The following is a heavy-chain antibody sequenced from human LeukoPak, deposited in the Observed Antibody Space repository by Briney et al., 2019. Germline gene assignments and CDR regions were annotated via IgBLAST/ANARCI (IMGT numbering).Heavy chain of an antibody. CDR3: ARAGYYDSSGYYGNDAFDI. CDR1: GFTFSNYT. V-gene: IGHV3-23*01. Sequence: GGSLRLSCAASGFTFSNYTMNWVRQAPGKGLEWVSGITSGGGSTHYADSVKGRFTVSRDNSKNTLYLQMNSLRAEDTAVYYCARAGYYDSSGYYGNDAFDIWGQGTMVTVSS. D-gene: IGHD3-22*01. J-gene: IGHJ3*02. CDR2: ITSGGGST.